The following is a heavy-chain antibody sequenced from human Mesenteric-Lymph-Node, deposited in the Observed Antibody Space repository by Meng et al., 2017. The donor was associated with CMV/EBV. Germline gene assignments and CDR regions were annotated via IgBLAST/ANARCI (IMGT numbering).Heavy chain of an antibody. V-gene: IGHV3-30*02. D-gene: IGHD1-26*01. CDR2: IAFDESSK. CDR3: AKLGAADY. CDR1: GFTFSSYG. Sequence: GESLKISCAASGFTFSSYGMHWVRQAPGKGLEWVAFIAFDESSKYYADSVKGRFTIARDNPKSTLYLQLNSLRAEDTAVYYCAKLGAADYWGQETLVTVSS. J-gene: IGHJ4*02.